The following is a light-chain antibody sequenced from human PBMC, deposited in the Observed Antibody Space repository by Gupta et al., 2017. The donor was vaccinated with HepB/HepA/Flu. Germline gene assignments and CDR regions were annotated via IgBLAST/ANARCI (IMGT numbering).Light chain of an antibody. CDR2: DVS. J-gene: IGLJ3*02. CDR3: TSDTSTSIRV. Sequence: SALTQPASVSGSPGQSITISCPGTSSAVGGYDFVSWYQRHPGKAPKLMIFDVSNRPSGISNRFSGSKSGNTASLTISGLQAEDEADYFCTSDTSTSIRVFGGGTKLTVL. CDR1: SSAVGGYDF. V-gene: IGLV2-14*03.